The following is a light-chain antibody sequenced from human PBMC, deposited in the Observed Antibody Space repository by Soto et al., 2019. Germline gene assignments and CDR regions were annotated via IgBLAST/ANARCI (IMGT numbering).Light chain of an antibody. Sequence: QSVLTTSPSASASLGASVKLTCTLSSGHSSYAIAWHQQQPEKGPRYLMKVNSDGSHSKVDGIPDRFSGSSSGAERYLTISSLQSEDEADYYCQTWGAGIQLFGGGTKLTVL. CDR3: QTWGAGIQL. V-gene: IGLV4-69*01. CDR1: SGHSSYA. CDR2: VNSDGSH. J-gene: IGLJ2*01.